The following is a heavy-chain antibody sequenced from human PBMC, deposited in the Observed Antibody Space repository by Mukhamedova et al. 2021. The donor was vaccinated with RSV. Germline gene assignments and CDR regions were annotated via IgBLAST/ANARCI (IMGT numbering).Heavy chain of an antibody. J-gene: IGHJ4*02. V-gene: IGHV5-51*01. Sequence: GIIYPGDSDTRYNPSFQGQVTISADKSISTAYLQWSSLKASDTAMYYCARRSKAVAVDYWGQGTLVTVSS. D-gene: IGHD6-19*01. CDR3: ARRSKAVAVDY. CDR2: IYPGDSDT.